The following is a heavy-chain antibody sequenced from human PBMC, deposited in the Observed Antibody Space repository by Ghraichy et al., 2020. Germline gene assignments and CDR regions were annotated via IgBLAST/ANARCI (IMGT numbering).Heavy chain of an antibody. Sequence: SQTLSLTCNVSGVAMSGHYWSWIRQPLGKGLEWIGYMYYTGTAYYHPSLKSRVTFSVETSKKQFSLRLTSVTAADTAVYYCARKAGYYDYFDFWGQGILVTVSS. CDR1: GVAMSGHY. J-gene: IGHJ4*02. V-gene: IGHV4-59*11. D-gene: IGHD3-9*01. CDR3: ARKAGYYDYFDF. CDR2: MYYTGTA.